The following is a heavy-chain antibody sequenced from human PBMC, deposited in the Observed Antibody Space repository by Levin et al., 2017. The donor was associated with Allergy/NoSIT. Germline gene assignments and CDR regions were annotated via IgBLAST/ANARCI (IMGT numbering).Heavy chain of an antibody. J-gene: IGHJ6*03. CDR2: INPNSGGT. Sequence: ASVKVSCKASGYTFTGYYMHWVRQAPGQGLEWMGWINPNSGGTNYAQKFQGRVTMTRDTSISTAYMELSRLRSDDTAVYYCARGRGGYCSGGSCYDYYYMDGWGKGTTVTVSS. D-gene: IGHD2-15*01. CDR3: ARGRGGYCSGGSCYDYYYMDG. V-gene: IGHV1-2*02. CDR1: GYTFTGYY.